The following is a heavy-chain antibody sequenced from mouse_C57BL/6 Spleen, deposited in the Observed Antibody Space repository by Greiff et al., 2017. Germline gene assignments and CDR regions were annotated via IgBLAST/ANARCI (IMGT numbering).Heavy chain of an antibody. CDR1: GFTFSDYG. Sequence: EVKLMESGGGLVKPGGSLKLSCAASGFTFSDYGMHWVRQAPEKGLEWVAYISSGSSTIYYADTVKGRFTISRDNAKNTLFLQMTSLRSEDTAMYYCARYITTVFDYWGQGTTLTVSS. CDR2: ISSGSSTI. D-gene: IGHD1-1*01. CDR3: ARYITTVFDY. J-gene: IGHJ2*01. V-gene: IGHV5-17*01.